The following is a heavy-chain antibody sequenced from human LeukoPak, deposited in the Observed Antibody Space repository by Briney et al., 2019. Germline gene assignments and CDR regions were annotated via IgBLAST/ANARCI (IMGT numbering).Heavy chain of an antibody. J-gene: IGHJ6*03. V-gene: IGHV4-34*01. CDR3: AGGSGYYRSYYYYYMDV. CDR2: INHSGST. CDR1: GGSFSGYY. Sequence: SETLSLTCAVYGGSFSGYYWSWIRQPPGKGLEWIGEINHSGSTNYNPSLKSRVTISVDTSKNQFSLKLSSVTAADTAVYYCAGGSGYYRSYYYYYMDVWGKGTTVTVSS. D-gene: IGHD3-3*01.